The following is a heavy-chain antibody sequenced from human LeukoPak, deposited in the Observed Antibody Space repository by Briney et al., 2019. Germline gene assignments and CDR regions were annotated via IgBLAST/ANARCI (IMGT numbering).Heavy chain of an antibody. J-gene: IGHJ4*02. V-gene: IGHV4-61*02. CDR2: LYSGVVNQYNPSH. CDR3: ASDRQEAGMRVSSFEY. D-gene: IGHD6-13*01. Sequence: PSETLSLTCTVSGPSLSGENYYWSWIRQPAGKGLEWIGRLYSGVVNQYNPSHQYNPSLKSRVSISADTSRNQFSLTLNSGTAADRATYTCASDRQEAGMRVSSFEYWGQGAPVTVSS. CDR1: GPSLSGENYY.